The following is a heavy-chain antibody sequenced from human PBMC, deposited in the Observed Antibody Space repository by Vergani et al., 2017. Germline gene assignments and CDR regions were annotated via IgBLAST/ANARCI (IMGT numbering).Heavy chain of an antibody. V-gene: IGHV3-30*18. CDR3: AKDRGSYSYCFDY. J-gene: IGHJ4*02. Sequence: QVQLVESGGGVVQPGRSLRLSCAASGFTFSSYGMHWVRQAPGKGLEWVAVISYDGSNKYYADSVKGRFTISRDNSKNTLYLQMNSLRAEDTAVYYCAKDRGSYSYCFDYWGQGTLVTVSS. D-gene: IGHD1-26*01. CDR1: GFTFSSYG. CDR2: ISYDGSNK.